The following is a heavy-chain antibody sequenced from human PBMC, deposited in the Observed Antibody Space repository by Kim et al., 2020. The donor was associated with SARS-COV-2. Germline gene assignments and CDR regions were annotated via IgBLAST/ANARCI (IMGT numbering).Heavy chain of an antibody. CDR1: GFTFSNAW. J-gene: IGHJ3*02. V-gene: IGHV3-15*01. CDR3: TTTADYDYVWGSYRSDAFDI. Sequence: GGSLRLSCAASGFTFSNAWMSWVRQAPGKGLEWVGRIKSKTDGGTTDYAAPVKGRFTISRDDSKNTLYLQMNSLKTEDTAVYYCTTTADYDYVWGSYRSDAFDIWGQGTMVTVSS. CDR2: IKSKTDGGTT. D-gene: IGHD3-16*02.